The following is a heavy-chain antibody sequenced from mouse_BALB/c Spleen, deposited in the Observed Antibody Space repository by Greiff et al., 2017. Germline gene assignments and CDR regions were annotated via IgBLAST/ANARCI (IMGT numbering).Heavy chain of an antibody. Sequence: VQLVESGPGLVAPSQSLSITCTVSGFSLTGYGVNWVRQPPGKGLEWLGMIWGDGSTDYNSALKSRLSISKDNSKSQVFLKMNSLQTDDTAIYYCARNIYDYSMDYWGQGTSVTVSS. J-gene: IGHJ4*01. V-gene: IGHV2-6-7*01. CDR2: IWGDGST. D-gene: IGHD2-4*01. CDR3: ARNIYDYSMDY. CDR1: GFSLTGYG.